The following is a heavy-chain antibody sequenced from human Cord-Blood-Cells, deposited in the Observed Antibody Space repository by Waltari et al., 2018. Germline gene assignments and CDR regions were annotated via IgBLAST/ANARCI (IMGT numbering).Heavy chain of an antibody. CDR2: INHIGST. D-gene: IGHD7-27*01. V-gene: IGHV4-34*01. CDR1: GGSFMGYY. CDR3: ARRAWGSHWYFDL. Sequence: QEQLQQWGAGLLQLSETLSLTCAVYGGSFMGYYCSLIRQPQGKGLEWIGEINHIGSTNYNPSLKSRVTISVDTSKNQFSLKLSSVTAADTAVYYCARRAWGSHWYFDLWGRGTLVTVSS. J-gene: IGHJ2*01.